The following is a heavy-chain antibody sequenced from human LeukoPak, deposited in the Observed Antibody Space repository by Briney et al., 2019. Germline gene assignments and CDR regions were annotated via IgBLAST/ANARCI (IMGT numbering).Heavy chain of an antibody. D-gene: IGHD4-11*01. Sequence: SQTLSLTCAISGDSVSSSDATWNWIRQSPSRGLEWLGRTYYRSRWSSDYAPSVRSRITINSDTAKNQFSLQLNSVTPEDTAVYYCARASYRAFYIWGQGTTVTVSS. CDR3: ARASYRAFYI. V-gene: IGHV6-1*01. J-gene: IGHJ3*02. CDR1: GDSVSSSDAT. CDR2: TYYRSRWSS.